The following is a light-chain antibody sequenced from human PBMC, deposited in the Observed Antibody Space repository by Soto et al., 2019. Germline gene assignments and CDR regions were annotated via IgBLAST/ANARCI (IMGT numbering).Light chain of an antibody. Sequence: DIQMTQSPSTVSASVGDRVTITFRASQSISSWLAWYQQKPGKAPKLLIYDASSLESGVPSRFSGSGSGTEFTLTISSLQPDDFATYYCQQYNSYSPWPFGQGTKVDI. J-gene: IGKJ1*01. CDR1: QSISSW. CDR3: QQYNSYSPWP. CDR2: DAS. V-gene: IGKV1-5*01.